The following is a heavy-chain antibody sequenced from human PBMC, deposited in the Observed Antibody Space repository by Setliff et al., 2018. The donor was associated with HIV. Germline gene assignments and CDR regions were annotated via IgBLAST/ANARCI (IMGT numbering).Heavy chain of an antibody. V-gene: IGHV3-74*01. CDR1: GFIFSNYW. Sequence: GGSLRLSCAASGFIFSNYWMHWVRQAPGKGLVWVSRINSDGSSISYADSVKGRFTISRDNAKNTLYLQMNSLRGEDTAVYYCARHSDWYGDSTLEGGVVIGAPTGIDVHQPLQSLPWG. CDR2: INSDGSSI. J-gene: IGHJ5*02. D-gene: IGHD6-19*01. CDR3: ARHSDWYGDSTLEGGVVIGAPTGIDVHQPLQSLP.